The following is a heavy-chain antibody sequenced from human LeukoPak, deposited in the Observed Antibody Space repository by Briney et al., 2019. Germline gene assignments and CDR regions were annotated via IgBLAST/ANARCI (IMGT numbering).Heavy chain of an antibody. CDR2: IYTNGNT. J-gene: IGHJ4*02. D-gene: IGHD3-22*01. Sequence: SQTLSLTCTVSTGSITSGGSFWSWIRQPAGRGLEWIGRIYTNGNTNYNPSLKSRVTISLDTSKNQFSLRLSSVTAADTAVYYCARDTYYSDASGYHLDYWGQGTLVTVSS. CDR3: ARDTYYSDASGYHLDY. V-gene: IGHV4-61*02. CDR1: TGSITSGGSF.